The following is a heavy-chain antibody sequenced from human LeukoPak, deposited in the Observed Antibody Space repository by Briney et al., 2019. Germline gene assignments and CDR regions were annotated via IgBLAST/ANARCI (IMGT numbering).Heavy chain of an antibody. CDR3: ARALGYCSGGSCYPGGY. D-gene: IGHD2-15*01. Sequence: GSSVKVSRKASGGTFSSYAINWVRQAPGQGLEWMGRIIPILGIANYAQKFQGRVTITADKSTSTAYMELSSLRSEDTAVYYCARALGYCSGGSCYPGGYWGQGTLVTVSS. CDR2: IIPILGIA. V-gene: IGHV1-69*04. CDR1: GGTFSSYA. J-gene: IGHJ4*02.